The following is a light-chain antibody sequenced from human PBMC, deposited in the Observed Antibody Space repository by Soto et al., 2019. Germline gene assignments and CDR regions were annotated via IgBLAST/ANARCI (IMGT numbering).Light chain of an antibody. J-gene: IGKJ2*01. Sequence: DIQMTQSPSSLSASVGDRVIITCQASQDINNYLNWYQHKPGKAPNLMINDASYLETGVPSWFSGRGSGTNFTVTISTLQPEDVAKSYCQQFDNLLLYTFGQGTKLEIK. CDR3: QQFDNLLLYT. CDR2: DAS. CDR1: QDINNY. V-gene: IGKV1-33*01.